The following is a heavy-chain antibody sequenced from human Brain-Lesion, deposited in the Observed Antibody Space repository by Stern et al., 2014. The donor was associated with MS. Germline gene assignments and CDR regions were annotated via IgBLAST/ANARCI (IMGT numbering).Heavy chain of an antibody. CDR1: GGSISSSNW. CDR3: ARELPDLNAFDI. Sequence: QVQLVQSGPGLVKPSGTLSLTCAVSGGSISSSNWWGWVRQSPGQGLVWIGEIYHRGGTKYGPSFESRVIISVDKSKNQFSLKLSYVTAADTAVYYCARELPDLNAFDIWGQGTMVTVSS. CDR2: IYHRGGT. V-gene: IGHV4-4*02. J-gene: IGHJ3*02. D-gene: IGHD1-14*01.